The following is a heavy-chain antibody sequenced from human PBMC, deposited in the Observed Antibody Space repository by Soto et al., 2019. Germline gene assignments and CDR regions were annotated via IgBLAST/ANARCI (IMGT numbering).Heavy chain of an antibody. J-gene: IGHJ4*02. D-gene: IGHD2-2*03. CDR3: AREGNLGRWIQPLDS. CDR2: IHYNGNT. CDR1: GDSICSYS. V-gene: IGHV4-59*01. Sequence: SETLSLTCTVSGDSICSYSWSWIRQPPGKGLEWIGNIHYNGNTKYSPSLKSRVTMSVDTSKNHFSLKLISVTTADTAVYFCAREGNLGRWIQPLDSWGQGTLVTVSS.